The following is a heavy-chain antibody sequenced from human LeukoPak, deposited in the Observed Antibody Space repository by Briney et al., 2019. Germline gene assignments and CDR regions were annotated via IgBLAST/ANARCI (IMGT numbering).Heavy chain of an antibody. Sequence: SETLSLTCTVSGGSISSYYWSWIRPPPGKGLEWIGYIYYSGTTNYNPSLKSRVTISVDTSKNQFSLTLSSVTAADTAVYYCARVPGIEYYSNSHVYVPPEKYYYYYYGMDVWGQGTTVTVSS. CDR1: GGSISSYY. J-gene: IGHJ6*02. CDR2: IYYSGTT. V-gene: IGHV4-59*12. D-gene: IGHD4-11*01. CDR3: ARVPGIEYYSNSHVYVPPEKYYYYYYGMDV.